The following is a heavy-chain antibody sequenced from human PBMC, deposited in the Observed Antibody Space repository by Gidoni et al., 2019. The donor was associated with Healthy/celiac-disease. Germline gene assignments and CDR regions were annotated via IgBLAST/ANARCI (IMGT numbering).Heavy chain of an antibody. Sequence: QVQLQESGPGLVKPSQTLSLTCTVSGGSLSSGDYYWSWIRQPPGKGLEWIGYIYYSGSTYYNPSLKSRVTISVDTSKNQFSLKLSSVTAADAAVYYCARVNSGNALGDAFDIWGQGTMVTVSS. D-gene: IGHD3-10*01. CDR1: GGSLSSGDYY. CDR3: ARVNSGNALGDAFDI. CDR2: IYYSGST. V-gene: IGHV4-30-4*01. J-gene: IGHJ3*02.